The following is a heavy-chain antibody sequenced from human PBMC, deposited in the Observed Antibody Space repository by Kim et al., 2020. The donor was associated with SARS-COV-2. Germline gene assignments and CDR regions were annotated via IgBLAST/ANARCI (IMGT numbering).Heavy chain of an antibody. J-gene: IGHJ3*02. D-gene: IGHD1-1*01. V-gene: IGHV3-21*01. CDR3: ARGRKLSWERVSAFDI. CDR1: GFTFSSYS. CDR2: ISSSSSYI. Sequence: GGSLRLSCAASGFTFSSYSMNWVRQAPGKGLEWVSSISSSSSYIYYADSVKGRFTISRDNAKNSLYLQMNSLRAEDTAVYYCARGRKLSWERVSAFDIWGQGTMVTVSS.